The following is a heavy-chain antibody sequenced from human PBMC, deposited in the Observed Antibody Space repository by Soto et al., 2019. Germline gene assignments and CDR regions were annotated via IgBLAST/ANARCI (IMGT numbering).Heavy chain of an antibody. Sequence: SETLSLTCTVSGGSISSYYWSWIRQPPGKGLEWIGYIYNSGSTNYNPSLKSRVTISVDTSKNQVSLKLSSVTAADTAVYYCARAYFDWLLAPYFDYWGQGTLVTVSS. V-gene: IGHV4-59*01. CDR1: GGSISSYY. D-gene: IGHD3-9*01. CDR3: ARAYFDWLLAPYFDY. CDR2: IYNSGST. J-gene: IGHJ4*02.